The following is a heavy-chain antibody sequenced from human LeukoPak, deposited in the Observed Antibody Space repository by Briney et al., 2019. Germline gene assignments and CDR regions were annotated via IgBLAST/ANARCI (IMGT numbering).Heavy chain of an antibody. J-gene: IGHJ4*02. CDR1: GFTFSSYW. Sequence: GGSLRLSCAASGFTFSSYWMSWVRQAPGKGLEWVAFIRYDGSNKYYADSVKGRFTISRDNSKNTLYLQMNSLRAGDTAVYYCAKGEAAEWELPESAFDYWGQGTLVTVSS. CDR2: IRYDGSNK. D-gene: IGHD1-26*01. V-gene: IGHV3-30*02. CDR3: AKGEAAEWELPESAFDY.